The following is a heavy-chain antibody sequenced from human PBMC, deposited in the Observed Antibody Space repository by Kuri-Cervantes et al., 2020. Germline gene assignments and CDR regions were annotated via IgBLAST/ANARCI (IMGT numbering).Heavy chain of an antibody. D-gene: IGHD3-22*01. CDR1: GFTFSSYS. J-gene: IGHJ3*01. Sequence: SLKISCAAPGFTFSSYSMNWVRQAPGKGLEWVSGISWNSGSIGYADSVKGRFTISRDNAKNSLYLQMNSLRAEDTALYYCANYDSSGWIVWGQGTMVTVSS. V-gene: IGHV3-9*01. CDR3: ANYDSSGWIV. CDR2: ISWNSGSI.